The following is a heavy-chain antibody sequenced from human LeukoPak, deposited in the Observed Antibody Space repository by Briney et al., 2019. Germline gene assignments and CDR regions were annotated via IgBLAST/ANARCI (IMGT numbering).Heavy chain of an antibody. V-gene: IGHV3-30*02. CDR3: AKDAIDMSNWSIFDY. Sequence: PGGSLRLSCAASGFTFSSYGIHWVRQAPGKGLEWVAFIRYDGSNKYYADSVKGRFTISRDNSKNTLYLQMNSLRDEDTAVYYCAKDAIDMSNWSIFDYWGQGTLVTVSS. D-gene: IGHD6-13*01. J-gene: IGHJ4*02. CDR2: IRYDGSNK. CDR1: GFTFSSYG.